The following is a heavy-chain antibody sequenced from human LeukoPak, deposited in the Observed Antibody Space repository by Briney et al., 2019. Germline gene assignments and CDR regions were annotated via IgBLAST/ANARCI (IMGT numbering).Heavy chain of an antibody. J-gene: IGHJ4*02. Sequence: GRSLRLSCAASGLTFDDYAMHWVRQAPGKGLVWVSGISWNSGSIDYADSVKGRFTISRDNAKKFLFLQMNSLRVEDMALYYCAKDGGPYGGIRGYFDYWGQGTLVTASS. CDR2: ISWNSGSI. CDR1: GLTFDDYA. CDR3: AKDGGPYGGIRGYFDY. V-gene: IGHV3-9*03. D-gene: IGHD4-23*01.